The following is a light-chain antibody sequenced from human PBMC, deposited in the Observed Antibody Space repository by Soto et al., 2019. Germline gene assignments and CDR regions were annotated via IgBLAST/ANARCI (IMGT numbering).Light chain of an antibody. J-gene: IGLJ2*01. CDR1: SGSVSTNYY. CDR2: NTN. CDR3: VLYMGRGISV. Sequence: QAVVTQEPSFSVSPGGTVTLTCGLSSGSVSTNYYPSWYQQTPGQTPRTLVYNTNIRSSGVPDRFSGSILGNKAALTITGAQADXESDYYCVLYMGRGISVFGGGTKLTVL. V-gene: IGLV8-61*01.